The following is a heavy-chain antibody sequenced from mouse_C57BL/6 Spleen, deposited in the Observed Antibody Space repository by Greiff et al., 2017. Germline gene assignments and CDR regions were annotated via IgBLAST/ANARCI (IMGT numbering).Heavy chain of an antibody. CDR2: INPYNGGT. CDR1: GYTFTDYY. Sequence: VQLQQSGPVLVKPGASVKMSCKASGYTFTDYYMNWVKQSHGKSLEWIGVINPYNGGTSYNQKFKGKATLTVDKSSSTAYMELNSLTSEDSAVYYCAREIRNYYGSSYDYAMDYWGQGTSVTVSS. CDR3: AREIRNYYGSSYDYAMDY. J-gene: IGHJ4*01. V-gene: IGHV1-19*01. D-gene: IGHD1-1*01.